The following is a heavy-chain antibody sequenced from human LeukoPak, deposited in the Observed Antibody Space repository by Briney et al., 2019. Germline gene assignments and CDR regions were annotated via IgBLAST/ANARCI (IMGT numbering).Heavy chain of an antibody. D-gene: IGHD2-2*01. CDR1: GGSISSSSYY. V-gene: IGHV4-39*01. CDR2: IYYSGST. CDR3: ARLSWGSSTSCYGAFDY. J-gene: IGHJ4*02. Sequence: PSETLSLTCTVSGGSISSSSYYWGWIRQPPGKGLEWIGSIYYSGSTYYNPSLKSRVTISEDTSKNQFSLKLSSVTAADTAVYYCARLSWGSSTSCYGAFDYWGQGTLVTVSS.